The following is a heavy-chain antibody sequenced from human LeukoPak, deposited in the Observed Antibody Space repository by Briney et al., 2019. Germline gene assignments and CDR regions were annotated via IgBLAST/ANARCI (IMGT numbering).Heavy chain of an antibody. Sequence: SVKVSCKASGGTFRSYAISWVRQAPGQGLEWMGGIIPFFGTTKHAQKFQGRVTNTAEESTNTAYMELSSLRSEDTAVYYCARVHPSNNWTFDIWGQGTMVTVSS. D-gene: IGHD1-1*01. J-gene: IGHJ3*02. CDR2: IIPFFGTT. CDR3: ARVHPSNNWTFDI. CDR1: GGTFRSYA. V-gene: IGHV1-69*13.